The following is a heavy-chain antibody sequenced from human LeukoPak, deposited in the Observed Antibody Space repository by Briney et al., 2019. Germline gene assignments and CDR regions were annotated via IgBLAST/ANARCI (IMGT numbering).Heavy chain of an antibody. CDR1: GGSFSGYY. Sequence: SETLSLTCAVYGGSFSGYYWSWIRQPPGRGLGWIGEINHSGSTNYNPSLKSRVTISVDTSKNQFSLKLSSVTAADTAVYYCARRDYYDSSGYYYFDYWGQGTLVTVSS. CDR3: ARRDYYDSSGYYYFDY. CDR2: INHSGST. D-gene: IGHD3-22*01. V-gene: IGHV4-34*01. J-gene: IGHJ4*02.